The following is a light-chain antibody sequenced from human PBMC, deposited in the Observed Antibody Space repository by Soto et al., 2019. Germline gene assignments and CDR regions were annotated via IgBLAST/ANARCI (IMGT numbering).Light chain of an antibody. CDR2: AAS. Sequence: DLQVTPSPSSGASSCGGRGTITLRSSEDISTWLAWYQQKPGKAPKLLIYAASSLQSGVPSRFSGSGSGTDFTLIISSLEPEDFAVYYCQQRSNWPLITFGQGTRLEIK. CDR1: EDISTW. CDR3: QQRSNWPLIT. J-gene: IGKJ5*01. V-gene: IGKV1-12*01.